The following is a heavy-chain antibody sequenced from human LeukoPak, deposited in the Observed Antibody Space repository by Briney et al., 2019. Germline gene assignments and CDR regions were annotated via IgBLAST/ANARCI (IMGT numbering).Heavy chain of an antibody. CDR1: GGSISSSSYY. D-gene: IGHD2-15*01. J-gene: IGHJ4*02. Sequence: SETLSLTCTVSGGSISSSSYYWAWIRQPPGKGLEWIGSIYDSGSTYYNSSLKSRVTISVDTSKNQFSLKLTSVTAAETAVYYCVAAVAAIDYWGQGTLVTVSS. CDR3: VAAVAAIDY. CDR2: IYDSGST. V-gene: IGHV4-39*01.